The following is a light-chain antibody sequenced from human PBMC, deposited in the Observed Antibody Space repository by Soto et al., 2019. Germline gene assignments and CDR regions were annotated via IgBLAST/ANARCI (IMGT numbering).Light chain of an antibody. CDR2: GAS. CDR3: QQSYTAVFT. Sequence: DIQMTQSPSSLSASVGDRVTITCRASQNIRTYLNWYQQKPGKVPNLLIYGASSLQSGVPSRFSGSGSETDFTLTINNLQPEDFATYSCQQSYTAVFTFGPGTKVDIK. CDR1: QNIRTY. V-gene: IGKV1-39*01. J-gene: IGKJ3*01.